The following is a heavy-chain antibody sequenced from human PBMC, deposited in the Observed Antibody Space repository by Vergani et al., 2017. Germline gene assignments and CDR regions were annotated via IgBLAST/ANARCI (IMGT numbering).Heavy chain of an antibody. CDR3: ARSLLGYCSSTSCYYYYYMDV. CDR1: GGSISSYY. CDR2: IYYSGST. J-gene: IGHJ6*03. Sequence: QVQLQESGPGLVKPSETLSLTCTVSGGSISSYYWSWIRQPPGKGLEWIGYIYYSGSTNYNPSLKSRVTISVATSKNQFSLKLSSVTAADTAVYYCARSLLGYCSSTSCYYYYYMDVWGKGTTVTVSS. D-gene: IGHD2-2*01. V-gene: IGHV4-59*01.